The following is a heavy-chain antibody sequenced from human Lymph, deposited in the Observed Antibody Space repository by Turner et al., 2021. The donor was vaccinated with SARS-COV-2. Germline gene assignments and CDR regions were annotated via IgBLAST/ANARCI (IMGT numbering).Heavy chain of an antibody. J-gene: IGHJ6*02. Sequence: QVQLVESGRGVVLPGRSLRRASAASGFTFSPYAIHWVRQAAGKGLEWVAVISYDGSNKYYADSVKGRFTISRDNSKNTLYLQMNSLRAEDTAVYYCARYGSGGYFYYGLDVWGQGTTVTVSS. V-gene: IGHV3-30*04. CDR1: GFTFSPYA. CDR2: ISYDGSNK. D-gene: IGHD3-10*01. CDR3: ARYGSGGYFYYGLDV.